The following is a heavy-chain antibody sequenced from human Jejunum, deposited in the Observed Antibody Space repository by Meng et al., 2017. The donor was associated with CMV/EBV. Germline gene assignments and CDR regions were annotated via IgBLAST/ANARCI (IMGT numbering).Heavy chain of an antibody. V-gene: IGHV1-46*01. CDR3: ARASQVAAISYYYYGMGV. D-gene: IGHD2-21*02. CDR1: FTSSH. Sequence: FTSSHVHWVRQAPEQGLEWMGIINPSGGYTTYAQKFQGRVTMTRDTSTSTVYMELSSLRSEDTAVYYCARASQVAAISYYYYGMGVWGQGTTVTVSS. CDR2: INPSGGYT. J-gene: IGHJ6*02.